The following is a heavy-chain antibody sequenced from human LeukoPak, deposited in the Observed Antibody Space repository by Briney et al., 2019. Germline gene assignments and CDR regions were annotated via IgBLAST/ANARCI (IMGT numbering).Heavy chain of an antibody. Sequence: GGSLRLSCAASGFTFSSYNMNWVRQAPGKGLEWVSYISSSDSAMYYADSVKGRFTISRDNARNSLYLQMNGLRAEDTAVYFCARRMEQLSSFDYWGQGTLVTVSS. V-gene: IGHV3-48*01. CDR3: ARRMEQLSSFDY. D-gene: IGHD6-13*01. J-gene: IGHJ4*02. CDR1: GFTFSSYN. CDR2: ISSSDSAM.